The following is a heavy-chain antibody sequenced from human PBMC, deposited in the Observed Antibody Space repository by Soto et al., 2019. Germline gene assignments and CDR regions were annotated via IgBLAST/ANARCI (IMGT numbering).Heavy chain of an antibody. D-gene: IGHD1-20*01. CDR3: AVYTRSFDY. V-gene: IGHV3-23*01. J-gene: IGHJ4*02. Sequence: EVQLLESGGGLVQPGGSLRLSCAASGFTYAMSWVRQAPGKGLEWVSAIIGSGGSAYYADSVKGRFTISRDNSKNTLYLQMTSLRAEDTAVYYCAVYTRSFDYWGQGTLVTVSS. CDR1: GFTYA. CDR2: IIGSGGSA.